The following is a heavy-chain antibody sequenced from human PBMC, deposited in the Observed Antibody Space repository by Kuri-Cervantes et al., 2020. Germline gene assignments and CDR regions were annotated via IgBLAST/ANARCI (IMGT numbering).Heavy chain of an antibody. CDR3: ASRSSGWYDAFDI. CDR1: GYSFTSYW. J-gene: IGHJ3*02. D-gene: IGHD6-19*01. V-gene: IGHV5-51*01. CDR2: IYPGDSDT. Sequence: GESLKISCKGSGYSFTSYWIGWVRQMPGKGLEWMGIIYPGDSDTRHSPSFQGQVTISADKSVSTAYLQWSSLKASDTAMYYCASRSSGWYDAFDIWGQGTMVTVSS.